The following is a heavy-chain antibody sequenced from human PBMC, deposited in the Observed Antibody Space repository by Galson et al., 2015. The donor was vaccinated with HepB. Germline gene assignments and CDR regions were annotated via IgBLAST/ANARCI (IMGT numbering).Heavy chain of an antibody. V-gene: IGHV1-18*01. Sequence: SVKVSCKASGYSFVSYGITWVRQAPGQGLEWMGRINTYNGNTKYAQNLQGRITMTKDTSTSTAYMELRSLRSDDTAVYYCARVVYYYDNSGSSHFNYWGQGTLDTVSS. CDR2: INTYNGNT. CDR1: GYSFVSYG. J-gene: IGHJ4*02. D-gene: IGHD3-22*01. CDR3: ARVVYYYDNSGSSHFNY.